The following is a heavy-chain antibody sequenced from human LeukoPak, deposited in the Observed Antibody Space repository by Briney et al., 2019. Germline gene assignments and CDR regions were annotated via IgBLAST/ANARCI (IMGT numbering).Heavy chain of an antibody. Sequence: SETLSLTCTVSGASVSSSSDYWTWIRQPAGEGLEWIGRIYRIGSANYNPSLKSRVTISVDTSKNQFSLNLSSVTAADTAVYHCARDQNGDYLPRWYFDIWGRGTLVTVSS. J-gene: IGHJ2*01. CDR3: ARDQNGDYLPRWYFDI. CDR1: GASVSSSSDY. D-gene: IGHD4-17*01. V-gene: IGHV4-61*02. CDR2: IYRIGSA.